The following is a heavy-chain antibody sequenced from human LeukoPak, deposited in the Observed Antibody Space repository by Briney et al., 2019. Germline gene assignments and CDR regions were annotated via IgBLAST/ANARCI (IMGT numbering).Heavy chain of an antibody. J-gene: IGHJ4*02. CDR3: ARNLARDGYNNFGY. Sequence: SETLSLTCTVSGDSISSGYYWGWIRQPPGKGLEWIGEINQSGSTDYNPSLKSRVSISVDTSKNQFSLKMSSVTAADTAVYYCARNLARDGYNNFGYWGQGTLVTVYS. V-gene: IGHV4-38-2*02. CDR1: GDSISSGYY. CDR2: INQSGST. D-gene: IGHD5-24*01.